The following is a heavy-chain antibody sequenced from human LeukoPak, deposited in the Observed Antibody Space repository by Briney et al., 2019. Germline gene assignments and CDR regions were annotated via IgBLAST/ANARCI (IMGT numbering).Heavy chain of an antibody. J-gene: IGHJ6*03. Sequence: GGSLSLSCAASGFTFWCCSMSWVRQAPGKGLEWVSSFSSAITHVYYTDSVEDRFTISRDNAKNTLNLQMNSQRDEHTAVYYCAIKYDDTSGYHDYLFYMDYWGKGTTVTVSS. D-gene: IGHD3-22*01. CDR1: GFTFWCCS. CDR3: AIKYDDTSGYHDYLFYMDY. CDR2: FSSAITHV. V-gene: IGHV3-21*01.